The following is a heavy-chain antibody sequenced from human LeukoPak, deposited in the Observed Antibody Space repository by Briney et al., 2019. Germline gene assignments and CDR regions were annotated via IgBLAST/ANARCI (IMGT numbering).Heavy chain of an antibody. CDR1: GGSISSGGYY. CDR3: AVGLRNYGFH. J-gene: IGHJ4*02. V-gene: IGHV4-30-2*01. Sequence: SETLSLTCTVSGGSISSGGYYWSWIRQPPGKGLEWIGYIYHSGSTYYNPSLKSRVTISVDRSKNQFSLKLSSVTAADTAVYYCAVGLRNYGFHWGQGTLVTVSS. CDR2: IYHSGST. D-gene: IGHD4-11*01.